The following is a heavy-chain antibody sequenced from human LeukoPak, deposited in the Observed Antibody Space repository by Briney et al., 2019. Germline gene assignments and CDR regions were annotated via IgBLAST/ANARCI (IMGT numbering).Heavy chain of an antibody. Sequence: AASVKVSCKASGYTFTGYYMHWVRQAPGQGLEWMGWINPNSGGTNYAQKFQGRVTMTRDTSISTAYMELSRLRSEDTAVYYCARDVGEYCSSTNCYASHYWGQGTLVTVSS. V-gene: IGHV1-2*02. J-gene: IGHJ4*02. CDR2: INPNSGGT. CDR1: GYTFTGYY. CDR3: ARDVGEYCSSTNCYASHY. D-gene: IGHD2-2*01.